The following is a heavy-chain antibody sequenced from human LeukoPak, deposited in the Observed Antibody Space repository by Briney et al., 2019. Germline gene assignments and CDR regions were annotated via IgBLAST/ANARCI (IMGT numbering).Heavy chain of an antibody. V-gene: IGHV4-59*01. J-gene: IGHJ4*02. Sequence: SGTLSLTCTVSGGSISSYYWSWIRQPPGKGLEWIGYIYYSGSTNYNPSLKSRVTISVDTSKNQFSLKLSSVTAADTAVYYCARAHPYYYDSGGLNWGQGTLVTVSS. D-gene: IGHD3-22*01. CDR2: IYYSGST. CDR1: GGSISSYY. CDR3: ARAHPYYYDSGGLN.